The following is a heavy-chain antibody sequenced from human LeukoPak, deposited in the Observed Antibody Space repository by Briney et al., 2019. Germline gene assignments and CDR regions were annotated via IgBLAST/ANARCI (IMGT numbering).Heavy chain of an antibody. Sequence: TLSLSCAVSGGTISSGGYFWSWMRQAPGKDQEWIGYIYHSGSTYYNPSLKSRVTISVDRSKNQFSLKLSSVTAADTAVYYCARVYDSSGYYEDYWGQGTLVTVSS. J-gene: IGHJ4*02. D-gene: IGHD3-22*01. V-gene: IGHV4-30-2*01. CDR3: ARVYDSSGYYEDY. CDR2: IYHSGST. CDR1: GGTISSGGYF.